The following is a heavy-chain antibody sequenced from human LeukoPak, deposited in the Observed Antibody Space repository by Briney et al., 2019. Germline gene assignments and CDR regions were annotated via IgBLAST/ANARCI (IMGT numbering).Heavy chain of an antibody. D-gene: IGHD5-12*01. CDR3: ASERKSFGYGGYLGGDY. CDR2: IIPILGIA. J-gene: IGHJ4*02. Sequence: ASVKVSCKASGGTFSSYAISWVRQAPGQGLEWMGRIIPILGIANYAQKFQGRVTITADKSTSTAYMELSSLRSEDTAVYYCASERKSFGYGGYLGGDYWGQGTLVTVSS. CDR1: GGTFSSYA. V-gene: IGHV1-69*10.